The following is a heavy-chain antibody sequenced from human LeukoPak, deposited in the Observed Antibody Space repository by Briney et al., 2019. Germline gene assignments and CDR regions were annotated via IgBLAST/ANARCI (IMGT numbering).Heavy chain of an antibody. CDR3: AKTYMWSIDAFHI. CDR1: GFTFSNYA. Sequence: PRRSLRLSCAASGFTFSNYAMGSVRQAPGKGLEWGSGITARADRTYYADSVKGRVTISRDNSKNTLFLQLNSLRAEDAAVYYCAKTYMWSIDAFHIWGQGRMVTVYS. CDR2: ITARADRT. V-gene: IGHV3-23*01. D-gene: IGHD2-8*02. J-gene: IGHJ3*02.